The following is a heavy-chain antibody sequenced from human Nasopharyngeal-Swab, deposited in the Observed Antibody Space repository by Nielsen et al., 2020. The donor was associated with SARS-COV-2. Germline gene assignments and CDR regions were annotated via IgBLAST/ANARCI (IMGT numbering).Heavy chain of an antibody. CDR2: IFHSGNT. J-gene: IGHJ5*02. CDR1: GGSISRDIHY. V-gene: IGHV4-39*01. D-gene: IGHD6-19*01. Sequence: SETLSLTCTVSGGSISRDIHYWGWIRQPPGKGLEWIGTIFHSGNTYYHSSLKGRITISVDTSKNQFSLELTSVTAADTAVYYCARQCVPVVGPFNWLNPWGQGTLVTVSS. CDR3: ARQCVPVVGPFNWLNP.